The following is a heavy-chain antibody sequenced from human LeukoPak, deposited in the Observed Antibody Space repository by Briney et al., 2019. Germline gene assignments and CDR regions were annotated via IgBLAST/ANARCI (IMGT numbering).Heavy chain of an antibody. J-gene: IGHJ6*02. Sequence: ASVKVSCKASGYTFTSYCMHWVRQAPGQGLEWMGIINPSGDGTSYAQKFQGRVTMTRDTSTSTVYMELSSLRSEDTAVYYCASSRVDTAMGGYGMDVWGQGTTVTVSS. CDR3: ASSRVDTAMGGYGMDV. CDR2: INPSGDGT. D-gene: IGHD5-18*01. CDR1: GYTFTSYC. V-gene: IGHV1-46*01.